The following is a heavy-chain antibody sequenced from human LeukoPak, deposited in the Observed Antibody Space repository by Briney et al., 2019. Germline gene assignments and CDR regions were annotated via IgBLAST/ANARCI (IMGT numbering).Heavy chain of an antibody. CDR3: ARDHRYYDFWSGYKYYYYYYMDV. Sequence: SETLSLTCTVSGGSISSYYWSWIRQPPGKGLEWIGYIYYSGSTNYNPSLKSRVTISVDTSKNQFSLKLSSVTAADTAVYYCARDHRYYDFWSGYKYYYYYYMDVWGKGTTVTVSS. V-gene: IGHV4-59*12. CDR1: GGSISSYY. D-gene: IGHD3-3*01. CDR2: IYYSGST. J-gene: IGHJ6*03.